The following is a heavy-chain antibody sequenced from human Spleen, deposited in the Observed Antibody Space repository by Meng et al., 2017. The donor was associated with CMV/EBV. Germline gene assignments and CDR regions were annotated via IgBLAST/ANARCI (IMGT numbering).Heavy chain of an antibody. J-gene: IGHJ4*02. Sequence: GGSLRLSCATSEITSSTSAMSWVRQAPGKGLEWVSVIYSGGSTYYADSVKGRFTISRDNSKNTLYLQMNSLRAEDTAVYYCASHTAPTEWAAYFDYWGQGTLVTVSS. CDR2: IYSGGST. D-gene: IGHD3-3*01. CDR3: ASHTAPTEWAAYFDY. V-gene: IGHV3-53*01. CDR1: EITSSTSA.